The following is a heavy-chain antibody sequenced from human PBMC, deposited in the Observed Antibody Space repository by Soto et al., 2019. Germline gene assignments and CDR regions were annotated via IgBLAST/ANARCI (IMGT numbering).Heavy chain of an antibody. D-gene: IGHD6-19*01. Sequence: QVQLVQSGAEVKRSGASVRISCKASGYTFNRHDINWVRQATGQGPEWIGWMNPNSGNTGYAQKLQGRVTMTRDSSITTGYMDLSSLTSEDTAIYDCAREGLYGSIQDNTFDIWGQGTMVSVSS. V-gene: IGHV1-8*01. CDR3: AREGLYGSIQDNTFDI. J-gene: IGHJ3*02. CDR1: GYTFNRHD. CDR2: MNPNSGNT.